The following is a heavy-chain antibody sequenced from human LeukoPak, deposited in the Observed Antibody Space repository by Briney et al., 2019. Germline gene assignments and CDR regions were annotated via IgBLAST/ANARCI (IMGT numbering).Heavy chain of an antibody. CDR3: ARDSIYDFWSGYNY. V-gene: IGHV1-18*01. J-gene: IGHJ4*02. CDR1: GYTFTSYG. Sequence: ASVKVSCKASGYTFTSYGISWVRQAPGQGLEWMGWISAYNGNTNYAQKLQGRVTMTTDTSTSTAYMELRSLRSDDTAVYYCARDSIYDFWSGYNYWGQGTLVTVSS. D-gene: IGHD3-3*01. CDR2: ISAYNGNT.